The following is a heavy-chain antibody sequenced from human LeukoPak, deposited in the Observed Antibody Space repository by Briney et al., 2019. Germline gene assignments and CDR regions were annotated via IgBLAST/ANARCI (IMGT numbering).Heavy chain of an antibody. J-gene: IGHJ4*02. D-gene: IGHD4/OR15-4a*01. CDR3: ARTMTTVLTDFDY. CDR2: MYYSGSI. Sequence: SETLSLTCTVSGGSISSGSYYWGWIRQPPGKGLEWIGSMYYSGSIYYNPSLKSRVTISVDTSKNQFSLKLNSVTAADTAVYYCARTMTTVLTDFDYWGQGTLVTVSS. V-gene: IGHV4-39*01. CDR1: GGSISSGSYY.